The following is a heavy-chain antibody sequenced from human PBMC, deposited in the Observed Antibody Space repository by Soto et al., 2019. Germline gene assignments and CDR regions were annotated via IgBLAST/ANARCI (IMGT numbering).Heavy chain of an antibody. D-gene: IGHD6-13*01. V-gene: IGHV5-51*01. CDR2: IYPGDSDT. CDR3: ARTSAAGKYYYGMDV. Sequence: GESLKISCRGSGYSCTSYWVGCVRQMTGKGLEWMGIIYPGDSDTRYSPSFQGQVTISADKSISTAYLQWSSLKASDTAMYYCARTSAAGKYYYGMDVWGQGTTVTVSS. J-gene: IGHJ6*02. CDR1: GYSCTSYW.